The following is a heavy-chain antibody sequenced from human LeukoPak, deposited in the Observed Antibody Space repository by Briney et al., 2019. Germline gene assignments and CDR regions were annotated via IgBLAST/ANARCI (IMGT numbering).Heavy chain of an antibody. V-gene: IGHV3-30*04. J-gene: IGHJ4*02. D-gene: IGHD6-13*01. CDR3: VRGAYSSSWLNFDY. Sequence: GGSLRLSCAASGFAFSSYAMHWVRQAPGKGLEWVALIPYDGSNKYYADSVKGRFTVSRDNSKNTLYLQMNSLRAEDTAVYYCVRGAYSSSWLNFDYWGQGTLVTVSS. CDR1: GFAFSSYA. CDR2: IPYDGSNK.